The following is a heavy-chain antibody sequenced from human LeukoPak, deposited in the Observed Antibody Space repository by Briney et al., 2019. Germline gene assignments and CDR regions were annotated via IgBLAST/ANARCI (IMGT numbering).Heavy chain of an antibody. Sequence: GGSLRLSCAASGFTFSNYDMNWVRQAPGKGVEWVSYISSSSTTLYYADSVRGRFTISRDISKNTLFLQMNSLRAEDTAVYYCAKIQGWFNTAFQIGGQGTMVTVSS. V-gene: IGHV3-48*01. CDR3: AKIQGWFNTAFQI. CDR2: ISSSSTTL. J-gene: IGHJ3*02. CDR1: GFTFSNYD. D-gene: IGHD6-19*01.